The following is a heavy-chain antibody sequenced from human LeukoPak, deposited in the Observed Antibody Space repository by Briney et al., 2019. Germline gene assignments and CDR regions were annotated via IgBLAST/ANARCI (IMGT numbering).Heavy chain of an antibody. CDR2: IIPIFGTA. CDR3: ARRVVDSLDFVGYCSSTSCPWYFDL. Sequence: SVKVSCKASGYTFSNYGVSWVRQAPGQGFEWMGGIIPIFGTANYAQKFQGRVTITTDESTSTAYMALSSLRSEDTAVYYCARRVVDSLDFVGYCSSTSCPWYFDLWGRGTLVTVSS. CDR1: GYTFSNYG. V-gene: IGHV1-69*05. J-gene: IGHJ2*01. D-gene: IGHD2-2*01.